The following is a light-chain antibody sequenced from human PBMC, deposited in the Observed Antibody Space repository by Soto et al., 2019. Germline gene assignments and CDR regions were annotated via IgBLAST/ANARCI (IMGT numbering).Light chain of an antibody. J-gene: IGKJ5*01. CDR2: AAS. CDR1: QSISNF. CDR3: QQSYSTPPVT. Sequence: DIQMTQSPSSLSASVGDRVTITCRASQSISNFLNWYQQSPGKAPNLLIHAASTLQSGVPSRFSGSGSGTDFTLTISSPQPADFATYYCQQSYSTPPVTFGQGTRLDI. V-gene: IGKV1-39*01.